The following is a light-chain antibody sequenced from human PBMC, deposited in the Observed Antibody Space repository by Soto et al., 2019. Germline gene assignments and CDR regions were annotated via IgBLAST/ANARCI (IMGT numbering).Light chain of an antibody. CDR2: AAS. J-gene: IGKJ4*01. V-gene: IGKV1-27*01. CDR1: QSISNY. CDR3: QKDTNVPA. Sequence: DIQMTQSPSSLSASVGDRVTITCRASQSISNYLDWYQQIPGKVPKLLISAASTLQSGVPSRFSGSGAGTDFILISSMLPDEDVATYYCQKDTNVPAFGGGTKVEIK.